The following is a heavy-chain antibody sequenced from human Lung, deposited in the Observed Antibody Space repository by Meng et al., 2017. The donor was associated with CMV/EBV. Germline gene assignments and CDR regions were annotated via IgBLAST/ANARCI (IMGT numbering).Heavy chain of an antibody. CDR1: GYSFTSYW. J-gene: IGHJ4*01. V-gene: IGHV5-51*01. D-gene: IGHD3-3*01. CDR2: IYPGDSDT. Sequence: GESXKISCKGSGYSFTSYWIGWVRQMPGKGLEWMGIIYPGDSDTRYSPSFQGQVTISADKSISTAYLQWSSLKASDTAMYYCARLPITIFGVVRYYFDYWGHGTRVTGAS. CDR3: ARLPITIFGVVRYYFDY.